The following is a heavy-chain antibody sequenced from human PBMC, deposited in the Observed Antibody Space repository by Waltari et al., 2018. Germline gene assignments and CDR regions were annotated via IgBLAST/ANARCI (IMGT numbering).Heavy chain of an antibody. CDR1: GFSFSSYD. J-gene: IGHJ3*02. V-gene: IGHV3-13*01. CDR2: IGTAGDT. CDR3: ARATTYAFDI. Sequence: EVQLVEFGGGLVQPGGSLRLSCSASGFSFSSYDIHWVRQATGKGLGGVSEIGTAGDTYYLGSVKGRVTIARENAKNSLYHQMNSLRVGDTAMYYCARATTYAFDIWGQGTMVTVSS.